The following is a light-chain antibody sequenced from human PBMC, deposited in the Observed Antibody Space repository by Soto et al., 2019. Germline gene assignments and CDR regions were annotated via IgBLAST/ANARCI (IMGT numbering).Light chain of an antibody. CDR3: QQRSNWPRGT. CDR1: QSVGSY. CDR2: DAS. J-gene: IGKJ2*02. Sequence: EIVLTQSPATLSLSPGERATLACRASQSVGSYLAWYQHKPGQAPRLLIHDASNRATGIPARFSGRGSGTDFTLTISSLEPEESAVYYCQQRSNWPRGTFGQGTKLEIK. V-gene: IGKV3-11*01.